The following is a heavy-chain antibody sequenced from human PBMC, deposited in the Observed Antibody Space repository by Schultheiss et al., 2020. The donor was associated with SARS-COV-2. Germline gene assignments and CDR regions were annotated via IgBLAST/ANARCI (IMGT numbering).Heavy chain of an antibody. Sequence: GGSLRLSCAASGFTFSGSAMHWVRQAPGKGLEWVSYISSSGSTIYYADSVKGRFTISRDNAKNSLYLQMNSLRAEDTAVYYCARRATGFGDPWGQGTLVTVSS. CDR1: GFTFSGSA. CDR2: ISSSGSTI. J-gene: IGHJ5*02. V-gene: IGHV3-48*03. D-gene: IGHD3-10*01. CDR3: ARRATGFGDP.